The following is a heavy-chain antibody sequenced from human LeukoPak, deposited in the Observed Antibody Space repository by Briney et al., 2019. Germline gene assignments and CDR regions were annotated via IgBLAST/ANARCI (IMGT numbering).Heavy chain of an antibody. Sequence: GGSLRLSCVVSGFTFSNYWMHWVRQAPGKGLVWISRISTDGSTTDFADSVKGRLTISIDNAKNTLYLQMNSLRAEDTAVYYCARAWDYWGQGTLVIVSS. CDR3: ARAWDY. CDR1: GFTFSNYW. CDR2: ISTDGSTT. J-gene: IGHJ4*02. V-gene: IGHV3-74*01.